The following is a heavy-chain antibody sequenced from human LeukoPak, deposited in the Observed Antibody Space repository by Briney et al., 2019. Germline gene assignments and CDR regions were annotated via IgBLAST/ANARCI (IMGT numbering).Heavy chain of an antibody. J-gene: IGHJ4*02. Sequence: GGSLRLSCEVSAVTISNYWMTWVRQAPGKGLEWVANINQDGRDKYYADSVKGRFIISRDNVKNSLFLQMHSLRVEDTAVYYCARYVNAVDFWGQGNLVTVSS. V-gene: IGHV3-7*01. CDR2: INQDGRDK. D-gene: IGHD3-10*02. CDR3: ARYVNAVDF. CDR1: AVTISNYW.